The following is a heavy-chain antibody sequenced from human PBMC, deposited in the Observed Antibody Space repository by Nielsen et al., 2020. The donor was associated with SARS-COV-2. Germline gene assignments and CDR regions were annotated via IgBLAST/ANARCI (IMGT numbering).Heavy chain of an antibody. CDR2: ISWNSGSI. J-gene: IGHJ4*02. V-gene: IGHV3-9*01. Sequence: SLKISCAASGFTFDDYAMHWVRQAPGKGLEWVSGISWNSGSIGYADSVKGRFTISRDNAKNSLYLQMNSLRAEDTALYYCANLAADMPGSDHWGQGTLVTVSS. D-gene: IGHD6-13*01. CDR3: ANLAADMPGSDH. CDR1: GFTFDDYA.